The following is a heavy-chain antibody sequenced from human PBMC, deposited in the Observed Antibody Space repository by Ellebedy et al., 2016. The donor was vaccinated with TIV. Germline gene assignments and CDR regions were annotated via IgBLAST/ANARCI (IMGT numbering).Heavy chain of an antibody. D-gene: IGHD2-15*01. V-gene: IGHV4-59*08. CDR3: ARRVRGGPKHYYYYYYYMDV. CDR1: GGSISSYY. J-gene: IGHJ6*03. CDR2: IYYSGST. Sequence: MPSETLSLTCTVSGGSISSYYWSRIRKPPGKGLEWIGYIYYSGSTNYNPSLKSRVTISVDTSKNQFSLKLSSVTAADTAVYYCARRVRGGPKHYYYYYYYMDVWGKGTTVTVSS.